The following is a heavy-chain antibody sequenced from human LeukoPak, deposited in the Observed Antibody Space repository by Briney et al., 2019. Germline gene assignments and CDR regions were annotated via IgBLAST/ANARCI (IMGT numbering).Heavy chain of an antibody. D-gene: IGHD3-10*01. CDR3: ARDLDRHYGSGSLYDY. Sequence: PSETLSLTCTVSGGSISSSSYYWGWIRQPPGKGLEWIGSIYYSGSTYYNPSLKSRVTISVDTSKNQFSLKLSSVTAADTAVYYCARDLDRHYGSGSLYDYWGQGTLVTVSS. CDR1: GGSISSSSYY. J-gene: IGHJ4*02. V-gene: IGHV4-39*07. CDR2: IYYSGST.